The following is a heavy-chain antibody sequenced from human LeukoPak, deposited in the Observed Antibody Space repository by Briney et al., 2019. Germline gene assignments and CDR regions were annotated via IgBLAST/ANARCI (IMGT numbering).Heavy chain of an antibody. CDR2: IDRSGTDP. D-gene: IGHD3-16*01. J-gene: IGHJ4*02. Sequence: GGPLTLPCAPSGFTFNKYPVLWPPRAGEGGLVGVSAIDRSGTDPDYADPVRGRFTISRDNSHNRLYLQMSNLRAEDTALYYCGKGGSPGLFWDYWGQGILVTVSS. V-gene: IGHV3-23*05. CDR1: GFTFNKYP. CDR3: GKGGSPGLFWDY.